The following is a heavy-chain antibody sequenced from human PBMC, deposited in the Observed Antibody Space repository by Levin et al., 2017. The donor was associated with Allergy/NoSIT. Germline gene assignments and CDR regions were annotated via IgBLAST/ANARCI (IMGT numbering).Heavy chain of an antibody. CDR1: GGSISSGDYY. D-gene: IGHD6-13*01. CDR3: APYRGGSSSWYEHNWFDP. CDR2: IYYSGST. J-gene: IGHJ5*02. V-gene: IGHV4-30-4*01. Sequence: SQTLSLTCTVSGGSISSGDYYWSWIRQPPGKGLEWIGYIYYSGSTYYNPSLKSRVTISVDTSKNQFSLKLSSVTAADTAVYYCAPYRGGSSSWYEHNWFDPWGQGTLVTVSS.